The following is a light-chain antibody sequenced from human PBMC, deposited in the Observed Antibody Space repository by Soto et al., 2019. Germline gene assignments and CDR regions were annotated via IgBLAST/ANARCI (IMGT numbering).Light chain of an antibody. J-gene: IGLJ3*02. CDR2: RVR. CDR3: QVWDSTTWV. V-gene: IGLV3-9*01. Sequence: SYELTQPLSVSVVLGQTARITCGGNNIGDKHVHWYQQRPGQAPVLLIYRVRNRPSGIPERFSGSNSGSTATLTITSAQAGDEADYYCQVWDSTTWVFGGVTKLTVL. CDR1: NIGDKH.